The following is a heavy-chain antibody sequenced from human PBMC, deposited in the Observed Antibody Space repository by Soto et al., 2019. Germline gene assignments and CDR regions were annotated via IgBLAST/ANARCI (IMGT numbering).Heavy chain of an antibody. CDR1: GASISTGKW. CDR3: PRDGDYGYSLAY. V-gene: IGHV4-4*02. J-gene: IGHJ4*02. CDR2: ISHSVSA. Sequence: QVQLQESGPGLVKPSETLTLTCAVSGASISTGKWWSWVRQPPGKGLEWIGEISHSVSANYNPALRSRVTIEVDKSKNRFSLKLSVAAADTAMYYCPRDGDYGYSLAYWGQGTLVTVSS. D-gene: IGHD5-18*01.